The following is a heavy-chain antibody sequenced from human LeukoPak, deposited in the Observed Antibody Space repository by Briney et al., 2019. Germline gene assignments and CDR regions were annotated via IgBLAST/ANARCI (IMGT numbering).Heavy chain of an antibody. CDR2: SYYSGST. CDR3: ASRYHKGSYGFDY. V-gene: IGHV4-59*11. Sequence: SSETLSLTCTVSGGSIGSHYWSWIRQPPGKGLEWIGYSYYSGSTNYNPSLKSRVTISVDTSKNQFSLKLSSVTAADTAVYYCASRYHKGSYGFDYWGQGTLVTVSS. CDR1: GGSIGSHY. D-gene: IGHD3-16*01. J-gene: IGHJ4*02.